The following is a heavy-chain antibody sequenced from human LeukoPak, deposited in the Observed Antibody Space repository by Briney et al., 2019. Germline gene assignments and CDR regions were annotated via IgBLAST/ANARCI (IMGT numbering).Heavy chain of an antibody. J-gene: IGHJ3*01. CDR2: ISSYNGNI. V-gene: IGHV1-18*01. CDR3: VRADTAMITPQDAFDV. Sequence: ASVKVSCKTSGYTFTNYGISWVRQAPGQGLEWMGWISSYNGNIHYARELQGRLTVTTDTSTKTAYMELRSLTSDDTAVYYCVRADTAMITPQDAFDVWGQGTMLTVSS. CDR1: GYTFTNYG. D-gene: IGHD5-18*01.